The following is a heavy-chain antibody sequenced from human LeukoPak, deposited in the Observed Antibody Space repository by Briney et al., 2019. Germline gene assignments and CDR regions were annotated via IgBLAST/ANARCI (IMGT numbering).Heavy chain of an antibody. J-gene: IGHJ4*02. V-gene: IGHV4-59*01. CDR1: GGSISSYY. CDR3: ARAAGMVRGVTPFDY. CDR2: IYYSGST. D-gene: IGHD3-10*01. Sequence: SETLSLTCTVSGGSISSYYWSWIRQPPGKGLEWIGYIYYSGSTNYNPSLKSRVTISVDTSMNQFSLKLSSVTAADTAVYYCARAAGMVRGVTPFDYWGQGTLVTVSS.